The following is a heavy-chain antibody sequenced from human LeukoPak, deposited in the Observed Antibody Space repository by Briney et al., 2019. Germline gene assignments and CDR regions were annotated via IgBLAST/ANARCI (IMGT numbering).Heavy chain of an antibody. CDR1: GFTFSSYS. CDR3: ARDDSVSYYIQH. J-gene: IGHJ1*01. Sequence: GGSLRRSCAASGFTFSSYSMNWVRQAPGKGLEWVSSISSSSYIYYADSVKGRFTISRDNAKNSLYLQMNSLRAEDTAVYYCARDDSVSYYIQHWGQGTLVTVSS. V-gene: IGHV3-21*01. CDR2: ISSSSYI. D-gene: IGHD1-26*01.